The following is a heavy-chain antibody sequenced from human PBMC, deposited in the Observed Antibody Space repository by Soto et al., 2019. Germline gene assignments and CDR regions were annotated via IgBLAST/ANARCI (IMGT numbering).Heavy chain of an antibody. V-gene: IGHV4-61*08. D-gene: IGHD3-22*01. CDR2: IYNSGST. CDR3: ASGRRMYYYDSSDYYPFDY. J-gene: IGHJ4*02. CDR1: GGSVSSGDYY. Sequence: QVQLQESGPGLVKPSEILSLTCTVSGGSVSSGDYYWSWIRQPPGKGLEWIGYIYNSGSTKYKPSLKSRVTISVDTSKNQFSLKLRSVTAADTAVYYCASGRRMYYYDSSDYYPFDYWGQGTLVTVSS.